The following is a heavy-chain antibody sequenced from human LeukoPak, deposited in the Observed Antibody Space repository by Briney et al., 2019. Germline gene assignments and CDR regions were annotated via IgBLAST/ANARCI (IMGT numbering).Heavy chain of an antibody. CDR3: AKSGGSSGYPQDY. Sequence: GGSLRLSCAASGFTFRNYGMHWVRQAPGKALEWVALISYDGLNKYYTDSVKGRFTISRDNSKNTLDLQMNSLRSEDTGVYYCAKSGGSSGYPQDYWGQGTLVTVSS. D-gene: IGHD3-22*01. J-gene: IGHJ4*02. V-gene: IGHV3-30*18. CDR1: GFTFRNYG. CDR2: ISYDGLNK.